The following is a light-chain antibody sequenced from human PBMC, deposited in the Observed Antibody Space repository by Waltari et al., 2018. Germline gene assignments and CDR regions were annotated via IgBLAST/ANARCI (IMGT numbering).Light chain of an antibody. V-gene: IGLV2-11*01. J-gene: IGLJ3*02. CDR2: YVS. Sequence: QSALPQPRSVSGSPGQSVPISCTGASRHIGCFSYVSWYQHHPGKVPKLVIFYVSRRPSGVPDRFSGSKSGNTASLTISGLQAEDEADYYCCSYAGSYAFVFGEGTKLTVL. CDR1: SRHIGCFSY. CDR3: CSYAGSYAFV.